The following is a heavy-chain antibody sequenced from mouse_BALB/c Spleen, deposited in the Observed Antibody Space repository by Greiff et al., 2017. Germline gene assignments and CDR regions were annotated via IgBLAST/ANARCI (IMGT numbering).Heavy chain of an antibody. J-gene: IGHJ3*01. CDR2: ISSGGGNT. CDR3: ARYYGYDGFAY. CDR1: GFTFSSYT. V-gene: IGHV5-9*03. D-gene: IGHD2-2*01. Sequence: DVKLVESGGGLVKPGGSLKLSCAASGFTFSSYTMSWVRQTPEKRLEWVATISSGGGNTYYPDSVKGRFTISRDNAKNNLYLQMSSLRSEDTDLYYCARYYGYDGFAYWGQGTLVTVSA.